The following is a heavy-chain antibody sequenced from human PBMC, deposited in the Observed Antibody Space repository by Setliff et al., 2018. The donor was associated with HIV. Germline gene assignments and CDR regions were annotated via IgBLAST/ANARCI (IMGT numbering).Heavy chain of an antibody. J-gene: IGHJ4*02. CDR1: GGSFSDHY. CDR3: ARRRSSGWYHYFDY. D-gene: IGHD6-19*01. CDR2: INHSGST. V-gene: IGHV4-34*01. Sequence: SETLSLTCAVYGGSFSDHYWSWVRQPPGKGLEWIGEINHSGSTNYNPSLKSRVTISVDTSKNQFSLKLSSVTAADTAVYYCARRRSSGWYHYFDYWGQGTLVTVSS.